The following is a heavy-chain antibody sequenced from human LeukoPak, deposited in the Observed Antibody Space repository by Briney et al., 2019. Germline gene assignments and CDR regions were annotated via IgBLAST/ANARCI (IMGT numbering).Heavy chain of an antibody. CDR1: GGTFSSYA. Sequence: SVKVSCKASGGTFSSYAISWVRQAPGQGLEWMGGIIPIFGTANYAQKFQGRVTITADESTSTAYMELSSLRSEDTAVYYCVIVVVVAATQWSAFDIWGQGTMVTASS. V-gene: IGHV1-69*13. J-gene: IGHJ3*02. D-gene: IGHD2-15*01. CDR2: IIPIFGTA. CDR3: VIVVVVAATQWSAFDI.